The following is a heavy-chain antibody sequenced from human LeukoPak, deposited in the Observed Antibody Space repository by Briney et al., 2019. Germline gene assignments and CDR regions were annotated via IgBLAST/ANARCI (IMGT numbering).Heavy chain of an antibody. V-gene: IGHV4-4*07. CDR2: MYTTGST. J-gene: IGHJ6*03. D-gene: IGHD4-11*01. CDR3: ARGVTALYHYYYYMDV. CDR1: GGSISSYY. Sequence: PSQTLSLTCTVSGGSISSYYWSWIRQPPGKGLEWIGRMYTTGSTNYNPSLKNRVTMSVDTSRNQFSLKLSSVTAADTAVYYCARGVTALYHYYYYMDVWGKGTSVTVSS.